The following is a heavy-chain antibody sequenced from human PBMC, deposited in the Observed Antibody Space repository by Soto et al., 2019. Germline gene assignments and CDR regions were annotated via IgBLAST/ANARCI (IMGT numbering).Heavy chain of an antibody. J-gene: IGHJ6*01. D-gene: IGHD1-26*01. Sequence: QVQLVESGGDVVQPGRSLRLSCAASGFTFFKYAMHWVRQAPGKGLEWVAVISYDGNNKYYADSVRGRFTISRDHSNNTLYLQMNSPRGDDTAIYYCARGGGADGMDVW. CDR1: GFTFFKYA. CDR3: ARGGGADGMDV. V-gene: IGHV3-30-3*01. CDR2: ISYDGNNK.